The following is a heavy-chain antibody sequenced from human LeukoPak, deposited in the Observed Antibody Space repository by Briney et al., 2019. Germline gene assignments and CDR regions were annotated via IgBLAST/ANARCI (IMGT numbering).Heavy chain of an antibody. CDR2: IYTSGST. V-gene: IGHV4-4*07. J-gene: IGHJ4*02. D-gene: IGHD6-19*01. CDR3: ARGPHLGVAGTVTEFDY. Sequence: SETLSLTCTVSGGSISSYYWSWIRQPAGKGLEWIGRIYTSGSTNYNPSLKSRVTMSVDTSKNQFSLKLSSVTAADTAVYYCARGPHLGVAGTVTEFDYWGQGTLVTVSS. CDR1: GGSISSYY.